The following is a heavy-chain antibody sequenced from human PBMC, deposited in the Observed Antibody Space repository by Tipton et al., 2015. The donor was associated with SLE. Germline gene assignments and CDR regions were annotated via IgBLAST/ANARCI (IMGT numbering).Heavy chain of an antibody. CDR1: GGSISSYY. V-gene: IGHV4-59*01. CDR2: IYYSGST. J-gene: IGHJ3*02. D-gene: IGHD3-22*01. CDR3: AGGPYYYDSSGYYKAFDI. Sequence: GLVKPSETLSLTCTVSGGSISSYYWSWIRQPPGKGLEWIGHIYYSGSTNYNPSLKSRVTISVDTSKNQFSLKLSSVTAADTAVYYCAGGPYYYDSSGYYKAFDIWGQGTMVTVSS.